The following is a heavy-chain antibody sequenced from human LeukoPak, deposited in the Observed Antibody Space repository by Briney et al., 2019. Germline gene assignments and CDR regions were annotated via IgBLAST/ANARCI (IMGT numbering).Heavy chain of an antibody. CDR2: IYSGGST. V-gene: IGHV3-66*01. D-gene: IGHD3-10*01. CDR3: ASYGSGSYYKWIDAFDI. CDR1: GFTFSSYS. J-gene: IGHJ3*02. Sequence: GGSLRLSCAASGFTFSSYSMNWVRQAPGKGLEWVSVIYSGGSTYYADSVKGRFTISRDNSKNTLYLQMNSLKAEDTAVYYCASYGSGSYYKWIDAFDIWGQGTMVTVSS.